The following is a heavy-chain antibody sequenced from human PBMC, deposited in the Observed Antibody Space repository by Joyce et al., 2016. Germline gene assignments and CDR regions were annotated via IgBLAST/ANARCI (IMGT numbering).Heavy chain of an antibody. CDR1: GFTSSADW. Sequence: EVQLVESGGGFVLPGGSLRLSCAASGFTSSADWMGWVRQTPGKGLEWVANINPDGSEKYYVDSVKGRFTISRDNAKNTLDLQMISLRVEDTAVYYCARNRGWFTYDIWGQGIKVTVSS. CDR2: INPDGSEK. CDR3: ARNRGWFTYDI. D-gene: IGHD2/OR15-2a*01. J-gene: IGHJ3*02. V-gene: IGHV3-7*04.